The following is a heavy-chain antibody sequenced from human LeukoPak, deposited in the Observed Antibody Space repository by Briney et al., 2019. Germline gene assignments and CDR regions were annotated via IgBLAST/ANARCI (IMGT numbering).Heavy chain of an antibody. Sequence: PGGSLRLSCAASGFTFSSYSMSWVRQAPGKGLEWVSAISGSGSSTYYADSVKGRVTISRDNSKNTLYPQMNSRRAEDTAVYYCAKHRGYSYGNYYDMHVWGQGTTVSVSS. CDR2: ISGSGSST. J-gene: IGHJ6*01. CDR1: GFTFSSYS. D-gene: IGHD5-18*01. CDR3: AKHRGYSYGNYYDMHV. V-gene: IGHV3-23*01.